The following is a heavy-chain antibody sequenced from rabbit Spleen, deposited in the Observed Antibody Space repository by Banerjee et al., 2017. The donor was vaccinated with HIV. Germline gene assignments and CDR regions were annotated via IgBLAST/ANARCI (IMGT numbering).Heavy chain of an antibody. Sequence: QEQLVESGGGLVQPGASLTLTCTASGFSFSSSYDMCWVRQAPGKGLAWIGCVYTGNGKNYYASWAKGRVTISKTSSTTVTLQMTSLTAADTATYFCARDTSSSFSSYGMDLWGPGTLSPS. CDR2: VYTGNGKN. D-gene: IGHD1-1*01. CDR3: ARDTSSSFSSYGMDL. V-gene: IGHV1S45*01. J-gene: IGHJ6*01. CDR1: GFSFSSSYD.